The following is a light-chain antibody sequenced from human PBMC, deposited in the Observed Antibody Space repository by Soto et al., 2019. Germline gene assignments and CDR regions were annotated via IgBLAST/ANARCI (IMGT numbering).Light chain of an antibody. CDR2: GAS. CDR1: QTVTSKA. J-gene: IGKJ3*01. Sequence: ETVLTQSPGTLSSSPGERATLSCRASQTVTSKALAWYQQKPGQTPRLLIYGASTRDTAIPDRFNGSGSGTDFTLTISRVEPEDFAVYYCQQYGDLPLSFGPGTKVDIK. CDR3: QQYGDLPLS. V-gene: IGKV3-20*01.